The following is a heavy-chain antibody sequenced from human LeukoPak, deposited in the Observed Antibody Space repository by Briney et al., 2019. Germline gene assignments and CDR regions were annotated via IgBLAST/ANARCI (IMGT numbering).Heavy chain of an antibody. Sequence: SVNVSCEASVYTFNIYGVTWVRQAPAQGLEWMGWISAYNGDTHIAQKLQGRVTMTTDTSTSTAYLELRSLRSDDTAVYYCARGGYSYGYMGYSDYWGEGALVTVSS. J-gene: IGHJ4*02. CDR2: ISAYNGDT. D-gene: IGHD5-18*01. CDR3: ARGGYSYGYMGYSDY. CDR1: VYTFNIYG. V-gene: IGHV1-18*01.